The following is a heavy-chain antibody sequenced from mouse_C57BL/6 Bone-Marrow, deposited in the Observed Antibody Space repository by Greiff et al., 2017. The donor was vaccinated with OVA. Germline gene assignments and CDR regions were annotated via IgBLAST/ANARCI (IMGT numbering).Heavy chain of an antibody. Sequence: DVKLVESGGDLVKPGGSLKLSCAASGFTFSSYGMSWVRQTPDKRLEWVATISSGGSYTYYPDSVKGRFTISRDNAKNTLYLQMSSLKSEDTAMYYCASHGALYYGNYYAMDYWGQGTSVTVSS. V-gene: IGHV5-6*02. CDR2: ISSGGSYT. CDR3: ASHGALYYGNYYAMDY. D-gene: IGHD2-1*01. CDR1: GFTFSSYG. J-gene: IGHJ4*01.